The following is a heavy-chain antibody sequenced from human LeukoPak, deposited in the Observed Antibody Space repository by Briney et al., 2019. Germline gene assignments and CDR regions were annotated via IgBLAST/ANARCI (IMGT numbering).Heavy chain of an antibody. D-gene: IGHD1-26*01. V-gene: IGHV3-23*01. J-gene: IGHJ4*02. CDR3: AKESSGRRFDSDH. CDR1: GFTVSSYA. Sequence: GGSLRLSCAGSGFTVSSYAMSWVRQAPGKGLEWVSAISGGGGGIFYADPVKGRFTSSRENSKNTLYPQMNSLRAEDTAVYYCAKESSGRRFDSDHWGQGTLVTVSS. CDR2: ISGGGGGI.